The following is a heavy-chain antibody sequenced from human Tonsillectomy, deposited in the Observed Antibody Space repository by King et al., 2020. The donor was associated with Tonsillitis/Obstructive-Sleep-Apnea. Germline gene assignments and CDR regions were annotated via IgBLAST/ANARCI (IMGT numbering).Heavy chain of an antibody. J-gene: IGHJ4*02. CDR2: IDPSDSYT. CDR1: GYSFTSYW. V-gene: IGHV5-10-1*01. CDR3: AAVGYSCDY. Sequence: QLVQSGAEVKKPGESLRISCRGSGYSFTSYWISWVRQMPVKGLEWMGTIDPSDSYTNYSPSFQGHVSISADKSISTAFLQWSSLKASDTAMYYCAAVGYSCDYWGQGTLVTVSS. D-gene: IGHD6-13*01.